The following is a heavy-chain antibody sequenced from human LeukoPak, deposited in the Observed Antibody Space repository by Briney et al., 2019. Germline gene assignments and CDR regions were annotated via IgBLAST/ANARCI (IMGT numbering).Heavy chain of an antibody. V-gene: IGHV4-39*01. CDR1: SGSIGSSSNY. CDR2: VYYSGST. J-gene: IGHJ5*02. Sequence: PSETLSLTCTVSSGSIGSSSNYWGWIRQAPGKGLEWIGNVYYSGSTFYNPSLKSRVTISVDTSKNQFSPKLRSVTAADTAIYYCARASFNVVFGNWFDPWGQGTPVTVSS. D-gene: IGHD2-8*01. CDR3: ARASFNVVFGNWFDP.